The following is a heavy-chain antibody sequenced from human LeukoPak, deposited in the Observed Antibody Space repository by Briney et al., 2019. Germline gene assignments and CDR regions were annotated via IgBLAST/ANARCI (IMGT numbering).Heavy chain of an antibody. J-gene: IGHJ4*02. V-gene: IGHV4-59*01. Sequence: SETLSLTCTVSGGSLSSYYWSWIRQPPGKGLEWIGYIYYSGSTNYNPSLKSRVTISVDTSKNQFSLKLSSVTAADTAVYYCARDGIAAAGSFDYWGQGTLVTVSS. D-gene: IGHD6-13*01. CDR3: ARDGIAAAGSFDY. CDR2: IYYSGST. CDR1: GGSLSSYY.